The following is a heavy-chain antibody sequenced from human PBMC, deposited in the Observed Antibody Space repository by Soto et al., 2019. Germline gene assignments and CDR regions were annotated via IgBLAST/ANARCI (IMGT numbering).Heavy chain of an antibody. J-gene: IGHJ4*02. Sequence: QVQLVESGGGVVQPGRSLRLSCAASGFTFSSYGMHWVRQAPGKGLEWVAVISYDGSNKYYADSVKGRFTISRDNSKNTLYLQMNSLRAEDTAVYSCAKDKGIVGATPHYWGQGTLVTVSS. CDR1: GFTFSSYG. V-gene: IGHV3-30*18. CDR3: AKDKGIVGATPHY. D-gene: IGHD1-26*01. CDR2: ISYDGSNK.